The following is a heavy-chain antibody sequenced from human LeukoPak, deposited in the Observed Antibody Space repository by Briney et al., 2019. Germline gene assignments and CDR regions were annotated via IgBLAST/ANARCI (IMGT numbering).Heavy chain of an antibody. Sequence: SETLSLTCAVYGGSFSGYYWSWIRQPPGKGLEWIGEINHSGSTNYNPSLKSRVTISVDTSKNQFSLKLSSVTAADTAVYYCARSIVATTYYFDYWGQGTQVTVSS. CDR2: INHSGST. J-gene: IGHJ4*02. CDR3: ARSIVATTYYFDY. V-gene: IGHV4-34*01. CDR1: GGSFSGYY. D-gene: IGHD2-15*01.